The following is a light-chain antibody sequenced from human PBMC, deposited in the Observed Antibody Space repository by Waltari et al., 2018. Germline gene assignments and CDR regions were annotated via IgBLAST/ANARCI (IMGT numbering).Light chain of an antibody. CDR2: GAS. J-gene: IGKJ1*01. V-gene: IGKV3-20*01. Sequence: EVVLTQSPGTLSLSPGERATLSCRAGQSVSSNQLAWFQQRPGQAPRLVIYGASIRATGIPDRFSGSGSGTDFTLTISRLEPEDCGVFYCQQYGSSPWTFGQGTKVEIK. CDR1: QSVSSNQ. CDR3: QQYGSSPWT.